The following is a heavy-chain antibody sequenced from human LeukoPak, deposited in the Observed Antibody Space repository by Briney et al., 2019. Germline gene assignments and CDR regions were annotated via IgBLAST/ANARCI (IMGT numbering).Heavy chain of an antibody. V-gene: IGHV4-34*01. Sequence: SETLSLTCTVSGGSISGYYWSWIRQPPGKGLDWIGEIKSRVTISVDTSKNQFSLKLSSVTAADTALYYCARGRNNQITMIRGPNHYFGLDVWGQGTTVTVSS. J-gene: IGHJ6*02. D-gene: IGHD3-10*01. CDR3: ARGRNNQITMIRGPNHYFGLDV. CDR1: GGSISGYY.